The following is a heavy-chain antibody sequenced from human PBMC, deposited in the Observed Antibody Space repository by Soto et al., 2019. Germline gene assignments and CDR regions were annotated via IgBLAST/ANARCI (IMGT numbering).Heavy chain of an antibody. CDR3: ARALHYCSSTSCYYYYYGMDV. D-gene: IGHD2-2*01. Sequence: SETLSLTCTVSGGSISGYYWSWIRQPPGKGLEWIGYIYYSGSTNYNPSLKSRVTISVDTSKNQFSLKLSSVTAADTAVYYCARALHYCSSTSCYYYYYGMDVWGQGTTVTVSS. J-gene: IGHJ6*02. V-gene: IGHV4-59*01. CDR2: IYYSGST. CDR1: GGSISGYY.